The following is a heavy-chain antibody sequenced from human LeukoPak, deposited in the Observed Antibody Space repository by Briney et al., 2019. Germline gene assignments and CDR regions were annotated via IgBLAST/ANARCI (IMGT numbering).Heavy chain of an antibody. D-gene: IGHD4-23*01. CDR2: IYYSGST. CDR1: GGPINSNIYY. V-gene: IGHV4-39*01. J-gene: IGHJ4*02. CDR3: ARTIWDYGGNYDSDY. Sequence: PSETLSLTCNVSGGPINSNIYYWAWVRQPPGKGLEWIGSIYYSGSTYYNPSLKSRITISVDTFRSQVSLKLSSVTAADTAVYYCARTIWDYGGNYDSDYWGQGTLVTVSS.